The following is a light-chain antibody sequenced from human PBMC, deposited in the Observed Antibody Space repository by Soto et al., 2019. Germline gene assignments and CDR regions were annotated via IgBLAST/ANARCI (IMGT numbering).Light chain of an antibody. Sequence: RLMTQSPATLSVSPGERATLSCRASQSVSNNLAWYQQKPGQAPRLLIYDASTRATGIPARFSCSGSGTDFTLTISGLQSEDFAVYYCQQYNNWPPWTFGQGTKVEIK. CDR3: QQYNNWPPWT. CDR1: QSVSNN. CDR2: DAS. V-gene: IGKV3-15*01. J-gene: IGKJ1*01.